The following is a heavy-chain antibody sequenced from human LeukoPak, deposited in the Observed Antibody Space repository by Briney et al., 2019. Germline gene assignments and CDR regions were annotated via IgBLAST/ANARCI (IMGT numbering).Heavy chain of an antibody. J-gene: IGHJ4*02. Sequence: PGGSLRLSCAASGFTFIIYWMSWVRQAPGKGLEWVANIKEDGSEKYYVDSVRGRFTISRDNAKNSLYLQMNSLRAEDTAVYYCARDQYWGQGTLVTVSS. CDR1: GFTFIIYW. CDR3: ARDQY. CDR2: IKEDGSEK. V-gene: IGHV3-7*01.